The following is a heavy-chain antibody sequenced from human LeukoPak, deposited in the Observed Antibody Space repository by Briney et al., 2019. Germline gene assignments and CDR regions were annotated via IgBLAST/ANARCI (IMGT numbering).Heavy chain of an antibody. V-gene: IGHV1-69*13. Sequence: SVKVSCKASGGTFSSYAISWVRQAPGQGLEWMGGIILIFGTANYAQKFQGRVTITADESTSTAYMELSSLRSEDTAVYYCARDRRSYYGSGSYYPSDYYYYGMDVWGQRTTVTVSS. CDR1: GGTFSSYA. CDR3: ARDRRSYYGSGSYYPSDYYYYGMDV. CDR2: IILIFGTA. D-gene: IGHD3-10*01. J-gene: IGHJ6*02.